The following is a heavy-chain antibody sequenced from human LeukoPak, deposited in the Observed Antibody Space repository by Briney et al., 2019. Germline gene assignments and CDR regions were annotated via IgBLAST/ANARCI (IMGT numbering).Heavy chain of an antibody. CDR2: IYSGGST. CDR1: GFTVSSNY. D-gene: IGHD3-3*01. CDR3: ARDSTFRSYDFWSGPSRMDV. J-gene: IGHJ6*04. Sequence: GGSLRLSCAASGFTVSSNYMSWVRQAPGKGLEWVSVIYSGGSTYYADSVKGRFTISRDNSKNTLYLQMNGLRAEDTAVYYCARDSTFRSYDFWSGPSRMDVWGKGTTVTVSS. V-gene: IGHV3-66*02.